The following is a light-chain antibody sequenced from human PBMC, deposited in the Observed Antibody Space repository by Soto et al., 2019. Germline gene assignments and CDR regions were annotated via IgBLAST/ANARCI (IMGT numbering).Light chain of an antibody. J-gene: IGKJ1*01. V-gene: IGKV3-15*01. Sequence: EIVMTQSPATLSVSPGDRATLSCRAGQPLNNNVAWYQHKPGQAPRLLIYGASTRATGISARFSGSGSGTEFTLTITSLQSEDFAVYYCQQYNNWPQTFGQGTKVDIK. CDR1: QPLNNN. CDR2: GAS. CDR3: QQYNNWPQT.